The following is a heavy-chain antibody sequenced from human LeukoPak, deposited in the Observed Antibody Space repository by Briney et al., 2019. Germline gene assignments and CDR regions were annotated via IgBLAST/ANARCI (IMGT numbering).Heavy chain of an antibody. D-gene: IGHD6-19*01. CDR1: GFMFSSYA. CDR3: AKDQYASGWYFDS. CDR2: ISDSGGST. V-gene: IGHV3-23*01. Sequence: PGGSLRLSCAASGFMFSSYAMSWVRQAPGKGLEWASAISDSGGSTYYADSVKGRFTISRDNSKNTLYLQMNRLRAEDTAIYYCAKDQYASGWYFDSWGQGTPVTVSS. J-gene: IGHJ4*02.